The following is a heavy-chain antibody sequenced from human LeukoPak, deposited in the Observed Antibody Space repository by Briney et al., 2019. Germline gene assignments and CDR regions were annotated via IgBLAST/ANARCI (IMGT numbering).Heavy chain of an antibody. CDR2: IHNDGKT. CDR3: AREDNRGVYDDGFDI. J-gene: IGHJ3*02. D-gene: IGHD5/OR15-5a*01. Sequence: GGSLRLSCVASGFTVSNNFIYWVRQAPGKGLEWVSVIHNDGKTLYADSVEGRFTISRDNFKNTVYLQMSSLRAEDTAVYYCAREDNRGVYDDGFDIWGHGTMVTVSS. CDR1: GFTVSNNF. V-gene: IGHV3-53*01.